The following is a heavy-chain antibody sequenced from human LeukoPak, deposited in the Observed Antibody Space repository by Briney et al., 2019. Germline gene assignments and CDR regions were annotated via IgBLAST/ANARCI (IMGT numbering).Heavy chain of an antibody. CDR1: GYSFTSYW. Sequence: GESLKISCKGSGYSFTSYWIGWVRRMPGKGLEWMVIIYPGDSDTRYSPSFQGQVTISADKSISPAYLQWRSLKASDTAMYYCARLGVQLWTEGADYWGQGTLVTVSS. J-gene: IGHJ4*02. CDR2: IYPGDSDT. D-gene: IGHD5-18*01. V-gene: IGHV5-51*01. CDR3: ARLGVQLWTEGADY.